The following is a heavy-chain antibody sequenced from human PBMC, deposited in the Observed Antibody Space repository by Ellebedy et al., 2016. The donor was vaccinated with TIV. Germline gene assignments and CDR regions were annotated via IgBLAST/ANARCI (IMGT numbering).Heavy chain of an antibody. CDR1: GGSISSGGYY. CDR3: AWGVADAFDI. CDR2: IYYSGST. J-gene: IGHJ3*02. D-gene: IGHD2-15*01. V-gene: IGHV4-61*08. Sequence: SETLSLXXTVSGGSISSGGYYWSWIRQHPGKGLEWIGYIYYSGSTNYNPSLKSRVTISVDTSKNQFSLKLSSVTAADTAVYYCAWGVADAFDIWGQGTMVTVSS.